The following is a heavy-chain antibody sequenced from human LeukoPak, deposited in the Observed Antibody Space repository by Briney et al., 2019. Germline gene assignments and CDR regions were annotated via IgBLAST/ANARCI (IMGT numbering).Heavy chain of an antibody. D-gene: IGHD5-24*01. Sequence: SETLSLTCAVYGGSFSGYYWSWIRQPPGKGLEWIGEINHSGSTNYNPSLKSRVTISVDTSKNQFSLKLSSVTAADTAVYYCARGKRWLHSTNWFDPWGQGTLVTVSS. CDR1: GGSFSGYY. CDR2: INHSGST. CDR3: ARGKRWLHSTNWFDP. V-gene: IGHV4-34*01. J-gene: IGHJ5*02.